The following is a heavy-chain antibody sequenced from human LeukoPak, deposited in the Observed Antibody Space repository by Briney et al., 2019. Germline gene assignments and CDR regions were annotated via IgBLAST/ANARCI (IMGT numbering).Heavy chain of an antibody. CDR1: GYTFTAYY. V-gene: IGHV1-2*02. Sequence: ASVKVSCKASGYTFTAYYMHWVRQAPGQGLEWMGWINPNSGDTNYAQKFQGRVTMTRDTSITTAYMELSRLRSDDTAVYYCARDYGDYPYNWFDPWGQATIVTVSS. J-gene: IGHJ5*02. CDR2: INPNSGDT. CDR3: ARDYGDYPYNWFDP. D-gene: IGHD4-17*01.